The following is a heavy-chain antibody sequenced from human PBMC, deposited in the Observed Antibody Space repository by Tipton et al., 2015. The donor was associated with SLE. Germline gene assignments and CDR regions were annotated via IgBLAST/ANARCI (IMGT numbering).Heavy chain of an antibody. CDR3: ARLAGYNHFDD. Sequence: TLSLTCAVYGGSFSSYYWGWIRQPPGKGLEWVGTVYYTGNTFYNPSLKSRLSISVDTSMNQVSLRLGYVTAADTAVYYCARLAGYNHFDDWGQGTLVIVSS. D-gene: IGHD5-24*01. J-gene: IGHJ4*02. CDR2: VYYTGNT. V-gene: IGHV4-39*07. CDR1: GGSFSSYY.